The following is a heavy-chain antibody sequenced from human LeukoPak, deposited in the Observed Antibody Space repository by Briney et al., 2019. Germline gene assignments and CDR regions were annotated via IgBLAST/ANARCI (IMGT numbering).Heavy chain of an antibody. CDR2: ISSSSSYI. CDR1: GFTFSSYS. J-gene: IGHJ5*02. V-gene: IGHV3-21*01. Sequence: GGSLRLSCAASGFTFSSYSMNWVRQAPGKVLEWVSSISSSSSYIYYADSVKGRFTISRDNAKNSLYLQMNSLRAEDTAVYYCARDSDSSSWYHKWFDPWGQGTLVTVSS. CDR3: ARDSDSSSWYHKWFDP. D-gene: IGHD6-13*01.